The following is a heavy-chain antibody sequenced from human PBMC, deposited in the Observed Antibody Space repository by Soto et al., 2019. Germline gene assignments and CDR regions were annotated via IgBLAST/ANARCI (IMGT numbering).Heavy chain of an antibody. CDR2: IKSKTDGGTT. V-gene: IGHV3-15*07. CDR1: GFNFINAW. Sequence: EVQLVESGGGLVEPGGSLRLSCAASGFNFINAWMHWVRQAPGKGLEWVGRIKSKTDGGTTDYAAPVKGRFIISRDDLKNTLYLQINSLKMEDTAVYYCSALGVWGQGTTVTVSS. CDR3: SALGV. J-gene: IGHJ6*02. D-gene: IGHD1-26*01.